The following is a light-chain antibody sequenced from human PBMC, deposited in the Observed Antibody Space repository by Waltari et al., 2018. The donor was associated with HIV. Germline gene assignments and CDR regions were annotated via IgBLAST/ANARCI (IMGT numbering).Light chain of an antibody. CDR1: KLSQKY. V-gene: IGLV3-1*01. Sequence: SYDLIQSPSVSVSPGQTARITCPGNKLSQKYASWYQQKPGQSPALVIFRDNERPSGIPERFSGSNSGNTATLTISGTQPVDEADYYCQAWHTGTVVFGGGTKLTVL. J-gene: IGLJ2*01. CDR3: QAWHTGTVV. CDR2: RDN.